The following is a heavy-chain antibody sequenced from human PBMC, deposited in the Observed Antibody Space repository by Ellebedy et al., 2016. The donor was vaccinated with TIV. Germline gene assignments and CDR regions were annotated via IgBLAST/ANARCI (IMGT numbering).Heavy chain of an antibody. CDR2: IGTAGDT. CDR3: AKDTWFGESDY. Sequence: PGGSLRLSCAASGFTFSSYDMHWVRQPTGKGLEWVSAIGTAGDTYYPDSVKGRFTISRDNSKNTLYLQMNSLRAEDTAVYYCAKDTWFGESDYWGQGTLVTVSS. CDR1: GFTFSSYD. D-gene: IGHD3-10*01. V-gene: IGHV3-13*01. J-gene: IGHJ4*02.